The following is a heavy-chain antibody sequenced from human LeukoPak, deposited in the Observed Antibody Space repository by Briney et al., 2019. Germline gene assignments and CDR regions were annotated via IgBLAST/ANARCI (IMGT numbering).Heavy chain of an antibody. V-gene: IGHV4-61*05. D-gene: IGHD3-9*01. CDR3: ARHSRVRYFDWLLYEDDAFDI. Sequence: SETLSLTCSVSGGSISSSDYYWGWIRQPPGKGLEWIGYIYYSWSTNYNPSLKSRVTISVDTSKNQFSLKLSSVTAADTAVYYCARHSRVRYFDWLLYEDDAFDIWGQGTMVTVSS. CDR2: IYYSWST. J-gene: IGHJ3*02. CDR1: GGSISSSDYY.